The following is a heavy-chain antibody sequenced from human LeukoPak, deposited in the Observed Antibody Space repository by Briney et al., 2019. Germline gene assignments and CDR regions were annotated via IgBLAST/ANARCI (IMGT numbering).Heavy chain of an antibody. CDR2: ISSSGSTI. D-gene: IGHD3-10*01. Sequence: GGSLRLSCAAFGFTFSDYYMSWIRQAPGKGLEWVSYISSSGSTIYYADSVKGRFTISRDNAKNSLYLQMNSLRAEDTAVYYCARDPSMVRGDYFDYWGQGTLVTVSS. J-gene: IGHJ4*02. CDR1: GFTFSDYY. CDR3: ARDPSMVRGDYFDY. V-gene: IGHV3-11*04.